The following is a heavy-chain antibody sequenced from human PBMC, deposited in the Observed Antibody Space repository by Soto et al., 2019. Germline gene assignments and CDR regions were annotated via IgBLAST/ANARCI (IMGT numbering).Heavy chain of an antibody. Sequence: GGSLRLSCAASGFTFNTYGMYWVRQAPGKGLEWVAAISYDGSNKYHADSVKGRFTISRDNSKNTLYLQMNSLRVEDTAVYYCARELVEVINSNADYYGLDVWDQGTTVTVSS. J-gene: IGHJ6*02. V-gene: IGHV3-30*03. D-gene: IGHD2-8*02. CDR1: GFTFNTYG. CDR2: ISYDGSNK. CDR3: ARELVEVINSNADYYGLDV.